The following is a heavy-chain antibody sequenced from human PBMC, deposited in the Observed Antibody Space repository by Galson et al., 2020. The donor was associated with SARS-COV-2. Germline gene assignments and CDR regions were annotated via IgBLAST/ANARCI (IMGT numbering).Heavy chain of an antibody. CDR3: AKEEHSSGYYYIFDY. D-gene: IGHD3-22*01. CDR2: MSASGVRT. CDR1: GFPFSSYA. Sequence: GGSLSLSCAASGFPFSSYAMSWVRQAPGKGLEWVSSMSASGVRTSYADSLTGRFTISRDNSKNTLYLQMNSLRAEDTAVYYCAKEEHSSGYYYIFDYWGQGTLVTVSS. J-gene: IGHJ4*02. V-gene: IGHV3-23*01.